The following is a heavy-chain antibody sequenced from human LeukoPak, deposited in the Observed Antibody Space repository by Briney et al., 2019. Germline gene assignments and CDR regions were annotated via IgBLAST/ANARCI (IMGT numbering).Heavy chain of an antibody. Sequence: GGSLRLSCAASGFTFSGSAMHWVRQASGKGLEWVGRIRSKANSYATAYAASVKGRFTISRDDSKNTAYLQMNSLKTEDTAVYYCTSLPYDYVWGSYRSPFDYWGLGTLVTVSS. CDR3: TSLPYDYVWGSYRSPFDY. V-gene: IGHV3-73*01. J-gene: IGHJ4*02. CDR2: IRSKANSYAT. D-gene: IGHD3-16*02. CDR1: GFTFSGSA.